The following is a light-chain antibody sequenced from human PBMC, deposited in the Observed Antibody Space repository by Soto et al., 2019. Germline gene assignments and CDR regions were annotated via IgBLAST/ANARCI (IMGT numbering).Light chain of an antibody. Sequence: QAVVTQPPSASGTPGQRVTISCSGSGSNIGSNSVNWYQQLPGTAPKLLIYSNNQRLSGVPDRFSGSRSGTSASLAISGLQSEDEADYYCAAWDDSLNGVVFGGGTKLTVL. J-gene: IGLJ2*01. V-gene: IGLV1-44*01. CDR1: GSNIGSNS. CDR3: AAWDDSLNGVV. CDR2: SNN.